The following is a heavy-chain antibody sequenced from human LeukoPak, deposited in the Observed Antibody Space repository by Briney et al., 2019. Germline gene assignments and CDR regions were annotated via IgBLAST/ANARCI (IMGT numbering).Heavy chain of an antibody. D-gene: IGHD3-9*01. CDR2: IDYRGTT. Sequence: PSATPFPTSTASCGSTSSYYSGRIRPSPQVGPGGVGNIDYRGTTFYNLALRSRVTISIDTSMNQFSLKLNSVTAADRAVYYCARRDIMTLDASDIWGQGTMVTVSS. V-gene: IGHV4-39*01. J-gene: IGHJ3*02. CDR3: ARRDIMTLDASDI. CDR1: CGSTSSYY.